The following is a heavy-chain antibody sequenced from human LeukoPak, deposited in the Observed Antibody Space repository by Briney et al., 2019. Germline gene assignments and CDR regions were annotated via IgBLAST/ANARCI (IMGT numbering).Heavy chain of an antibody. CDR3: ARGVQLWSNRYYYYYMDV. D-gene: IGHD5-18*01. CDR1: GGSISSSSYY. J-gene: IGHJ6*03. V-gene: IGHV4-61*01. CDR2: IYYSGST. Sequence: SETLSLTCTVSGGSISSSSYYWSWIRQPPGKGLEWIGYIYYSGSTNYNPSLKSRVTITVDTSKNQFSLKLSSVTAADTAVYYCARGVQLWSNRYYYYYMDVWGKGTTVTVSS.